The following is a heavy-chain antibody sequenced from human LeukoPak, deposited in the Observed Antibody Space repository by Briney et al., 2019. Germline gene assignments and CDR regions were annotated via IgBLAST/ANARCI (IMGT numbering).Heavy chain of an antibody. V-gene: IGHV4-59*01. Sequence: PSETLSLTCTVSGGSISTNYWSWIRQPPGKGLEWIGYIHYSGSTDYNPSLKSRVTISVDTSKNQFSLKLSSVTAADTAVYYCARGLSQQPDAFDLWGRGTLATVSS. CDR1: GGSISTNY. CDR2: IHYSGST. D-gene: IGHD6-13*01. CDR3: ARGLSQQPDAFDL. J-gene: IGHJ2*01.